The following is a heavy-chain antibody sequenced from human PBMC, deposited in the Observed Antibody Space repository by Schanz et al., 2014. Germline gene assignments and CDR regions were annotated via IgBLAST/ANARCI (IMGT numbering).Heavy chain of an antibody. CDR3: ARVRDELRSYWPLNPFDI. D-gene: IGHD3-10*01. Sequence: QVRLVQSGAEVKKPGASVKVSCQASGYTFTSYYMHWVRQAPGQGLEWMGIINPSGGSTSYAQKFQGRVTMTTDTSTNTAYMELRSLRSDDTAMYYCARVRDELRSYWPLNPFDIWGQGTMVTVSS. CDR2: INPSGGST. CDR1: GYTFTSYY. J-gene: IGHJ3*02. V-gene: IGHV1-46*01.